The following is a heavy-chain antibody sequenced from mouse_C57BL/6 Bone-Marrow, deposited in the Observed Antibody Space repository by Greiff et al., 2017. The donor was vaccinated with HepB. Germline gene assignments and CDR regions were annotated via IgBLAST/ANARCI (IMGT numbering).Heavy chain of an antibody. Sequence: LVESGPELVKPGASVKISCKASGYAFSSSWMNWVKQRPGKGLEWIGRIYPGDGDTNYNGKFKGKATLTADKSSSTAYMQLSSLTSEDSAVYFCARRGPEGAMDYWGQGTSVTVSS. CDR2: IYPGDGDT. CDR3: ARRGPEGAMDY. D-gene: IGHD3-3*01. V-gene: IGHV1-82*01. CDR1: GYAFSSSW. J-gene: IGHJ4*01.